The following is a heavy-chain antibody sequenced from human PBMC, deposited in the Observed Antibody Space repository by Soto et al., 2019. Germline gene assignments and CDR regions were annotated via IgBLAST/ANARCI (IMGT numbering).Heavy chain of an antibody. V-gene: IGHV3-21*01. J-gene: IGHJ4*02. CDR1: GFTFSSYS. D-gene: IGHD6-19*01. CDR2: ISSSSSYI. CDR3: AREYTLSSGWYDMNFDY. Sequence: PGGSLRLSCAASGFTFSSYSMNWVRQAPGKGLEWVSSISSSSSYIYYADSVKGRFTISRDNAKNSLYLQMNSLRAEDTAVYYCAREYTLSSGWYDMNFDYWGQGTLVTVSS.